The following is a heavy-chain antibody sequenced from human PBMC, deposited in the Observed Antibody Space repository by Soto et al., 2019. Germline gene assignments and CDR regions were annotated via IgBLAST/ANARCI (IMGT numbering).Heavy chain of an antibody. CDR3: ARERPTVTVFDY. Sequence: SETLSLTCAVSGYSISSGYYWGWIRQPSGKGLEWIGSIYHSGSTYYNPSLKSRVTISVDTSKNQFSLKLSSVTAADTAVYYCARERPTVTVFDYWGQGTLVTVSS. V-gene: IGHV4-38-2*02. J-gene: IGHJ4*02. D-gene: IGHD4-17*01. CDR1: GYSISSGYY. CDR2: IYHSGST.